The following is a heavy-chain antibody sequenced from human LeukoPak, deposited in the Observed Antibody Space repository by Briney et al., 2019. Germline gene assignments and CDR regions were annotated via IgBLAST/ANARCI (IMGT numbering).Heavy chain of an antibody. CDR1: GGSISSYY. CDR3: AKGTRYYDFWSGFAGSNWFDP. J-gene: IGHJ5*02. Sequence: SETLSLTCTVSGGSISSYYWSWIRQPPGKGLEWIGEINHSGSTNYNPSLKSRVTISVDTSKNQFSLKLSSVTAADTAVYYCAKGTRYYDFWSGFAGSNWFDPWGQGTLVTVSS. D-gene: IGHD3-3*01. CDR2: INHSGST. V-gene: IGHV4-34*01.